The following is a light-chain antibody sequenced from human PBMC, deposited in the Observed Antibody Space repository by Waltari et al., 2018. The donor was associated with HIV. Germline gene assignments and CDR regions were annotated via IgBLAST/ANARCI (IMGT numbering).Light chain of an antibody. J-gene: IGKJ1*01. CDR2: AAT. Sequence: DIQMTQSPSSLSASVGDRVTITCRASQNIEFYLNWYQQKPGKAPKLLIHAATSLQSGVPSRLSGSGSGTDFTLTISSLQPEDVATYYCQQSYSTPRTFGLGTKVEI. CDR3: QQSYSTPRT. CDR1: QNIEFY. V-gene: IGKV1-39*01.